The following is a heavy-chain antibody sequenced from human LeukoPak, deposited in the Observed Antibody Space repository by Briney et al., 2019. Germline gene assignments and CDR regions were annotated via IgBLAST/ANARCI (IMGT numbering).Heavy chain of an antibody. J-gene: IGHJ5*02. CDR3: AEVLYSYDSSGLGWFDP. V-gene: IGHV4-59*06. CDR1: GGSFSGHY. D-gene: IGHD3-22*01. Sequence: SETLSLTCAVYGGSFSGHYWSWIRQPPGKGLEWIGYIYYSGSTYYNPSLKNRVTISVDTSKNQFSLKLSSVTAADTAVYYCAEVLYSYDSSGLGWFDPWGQGTLVTVSS. CDR2: IYYSGST.